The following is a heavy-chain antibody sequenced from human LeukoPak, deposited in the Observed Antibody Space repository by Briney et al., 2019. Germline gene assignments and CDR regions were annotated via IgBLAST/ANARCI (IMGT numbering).Heavy chain of an antibody. CDR2: ISPHNGNT. CDR1: GYTFSSYG. V-gene: IGHV1-18*01. D-gene: IGHD3-22*01. Sequence: ASVKVTCKASGYTFSSYGISWVRQAPGQGLAWMGWISPHNGNTNYAQKLQGRVTMTTDTSTSTAYMELRSLRSDDTAVYYCARDLGYDSSGSCRTPAYFDYWCQGTLVTVSS. J-gene: IGHJ4*02. CDR3: ARDLGYDSSGSCRTPAYFDY.